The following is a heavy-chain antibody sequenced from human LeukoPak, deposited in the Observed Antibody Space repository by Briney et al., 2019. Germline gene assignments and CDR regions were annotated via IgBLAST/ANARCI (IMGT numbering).Heavy chain of an antibody. CDR1: GGSISSSSYY. J-gene: IGHJ4*02. CDR3: ARRPLRYDSSGYYRSGFDY. D-gene: IGHD3-22*01. Sequence: SETLSLTCTVSGGSISSSSYYWGWIRQPPAKGLEWIGSIYYSGSPYYNPSLKSRVTISVDTSKNQSSMKLSSVPAADTAVYYCARRPLRYDSSGYYRSGFDYWGQGTLVTVSS. CDR2: IYYSGSP. V-gene: IGHV4-39*01.